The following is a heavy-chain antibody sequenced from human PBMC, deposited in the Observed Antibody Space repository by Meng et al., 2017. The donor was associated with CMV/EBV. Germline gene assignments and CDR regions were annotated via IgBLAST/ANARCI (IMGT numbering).Heavy chain of an antibody. D-gene: IGHD4-17*01. V-gene: IGHV3-74*01. Sequence: GGSLRLSCAASGFTVSNYWMHWVRQPPGKGLGWVSRIISDGSSTNYADSVKGRFTISRDNAKNTLYLQMNSLRAEDTAVYYRARDGQRTTLTPFDYWGQGTLVTVSS. CDR3: ARDGQRTTLTPFDY. J-gene: IGHJ4*02. CDR1: GFTVSNYW. CDR2: IISDGSST.